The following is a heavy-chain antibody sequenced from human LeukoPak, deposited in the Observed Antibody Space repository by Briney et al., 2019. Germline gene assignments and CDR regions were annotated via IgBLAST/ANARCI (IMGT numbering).Heavy chain of an antibody. CDR2: FDPEDGET. Sequence: ASVKVSCKVSGKRLSELSIHWVRQAPGKGLEWMGGFDPEDGETFYAQKFQGRVTLTVDTPTDASSMQLTSLKSDDTAVYYCATPGSGALYKGGSLDFWGQGTLVTVS. CDR3: ATPGSGALYKGGSLDF. D-gene: IGHD3-10*01. CDR1: GKRLSELS. V-gene: IGHV1-24*01. J-gene: IGHJ4*02.